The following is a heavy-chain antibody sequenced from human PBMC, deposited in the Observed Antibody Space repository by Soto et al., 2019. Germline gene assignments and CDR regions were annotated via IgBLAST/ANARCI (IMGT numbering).Heavy chain of an antibody. CDR2: ITTTGSSI. J-gene: IGHJ4*02. D-gene: IGHD1-26*01. CDR3: TRALSGRYSPDY. V-gene: IGHV3-48*02. CDR1: GFTFSSYS. Sequence: GGSLRLSCASSGFTFSSYSMNWVRQAPGKGLEWISYITTTGSSIYYADSVKGRFTVSRDNAQNALYLQMNRLTDEDTAVYYCTRALSGRYSPDYWGRGTLVTVSS.